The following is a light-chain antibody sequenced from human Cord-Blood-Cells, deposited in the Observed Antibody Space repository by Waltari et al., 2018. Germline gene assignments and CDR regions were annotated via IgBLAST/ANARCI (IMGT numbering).Light chain of an antibody. CDR2: WAS. Sequence: DIVMTQSPDSLGVSLGERATITCKSSQSVLYSSNNKNYLAWYQQKPGQPPKLLIYWASTPESGVPDRFSGSESGTDFTLTISSLQAEDVAVYYCQQYYSTPTFGQGTKLEIK. V-gene: IGKV4-1*01. CDR3: QQYYSTPT. CDR1: QSVLYSSNNKNY. J-gene: IGKJ2*01.